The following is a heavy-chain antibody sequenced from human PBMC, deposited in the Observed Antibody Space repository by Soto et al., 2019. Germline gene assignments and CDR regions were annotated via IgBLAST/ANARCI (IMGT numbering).Heavy chain of an antibody. CDR1: GGSISSGDYY. CDR3: ARVPLWSGYYIFDY. V-gene: IGHV4-30-4*01. CDR2: IYYSGST. J-gene: IGHJ4*02. Sequence: LSLTCTVSGGSISSGDYYWSWIRQPPGKGLEWIGYIYYSGSTYYNPSLKSRVTISVDTSKNQFSLKLSSVTAADTAVYYCARVPLWSGYYIFDYWGQGTLVTVSS. D-gene: IGHD3-3*01.